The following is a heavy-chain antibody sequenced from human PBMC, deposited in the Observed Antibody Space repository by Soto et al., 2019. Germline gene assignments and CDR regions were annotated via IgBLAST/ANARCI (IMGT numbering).Heavy chain of an antibody. J-gene: IGHJ3*02. CDR1: GFTFSTSG. CDR2: ISGSGDYT. D-gene: IGHD4-17*01. V-gene: IGHV3-23*01. CDR3: ANHGGFGI. Sequence: EVQLLESGGGLVQPGGSLRLSCAASGFTFSTSGMSWVRQAPGKGLEWVSSISGSGDYTNYADSVKGRFTISRDNSKNTLYLQINSLTAEDTGVYYCANHGGFGIWGQGTMVAVSS.